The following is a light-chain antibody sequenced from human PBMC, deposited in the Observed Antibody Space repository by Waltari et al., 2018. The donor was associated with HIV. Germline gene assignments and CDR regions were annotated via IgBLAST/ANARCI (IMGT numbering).Light chain of an antibody. J-gene: IGKJ1*01. V-gene: IGKV1-NL1*01. CDR1: QGISNS. Sequence: DIQMTQSPSSLFASVGDRVTITCRASQGISNSLAWYQQQPGTAPKLLLFAASRLESGVPSRVSGSGSGTDYPLTINSLQPEDFATYYCQQYYITPWTFGQGTRVEIK. CDR3: QQYYITPWT. CDR2: AAS.